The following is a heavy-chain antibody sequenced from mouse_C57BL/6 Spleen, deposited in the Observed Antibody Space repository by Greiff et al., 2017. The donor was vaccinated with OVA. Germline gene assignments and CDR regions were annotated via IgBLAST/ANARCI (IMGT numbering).Heavy chain of an antibody. J-gene: IGHJ2*01. CDR3: AKRGYYGDFDY. CDR2: INPNNGGT. CDR1: GYTFTDYY. Sequence: EVQLQQSGPELVKPGASVKISCKASGYTFTDYYMNWVKQSHGKSLEWIGDINPNNGGTSNNQKFKGKATLTEDKSSGTAYMELRSLTSEDSAVYYGAKRGYYGDFDYWGQGTTLTVSS. D-gene: IGHD1-1*01. V-gene: IGHV1-26*01.